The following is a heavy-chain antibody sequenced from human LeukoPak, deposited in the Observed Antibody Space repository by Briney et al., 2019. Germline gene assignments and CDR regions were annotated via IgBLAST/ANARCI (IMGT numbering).Heavy chain of an antibody. CDR3: ASGPDFYMDV. J-gene: IGHJ6*03. CDR2: IYYTGRI. V-gene: IGHV4-59*01. D-gene: IGHD3-3*01. CDR1: GGSISSNY. Sequence: SETLSLTCTLSGGSISSNYWSWIRQPPGKGLEWIGYIYYTGRIKTNPSLKSPVTISVDTSKNQFYLKVNSVTAADTAVYYCASGPDFYMDVWGKGTTVTVSS.